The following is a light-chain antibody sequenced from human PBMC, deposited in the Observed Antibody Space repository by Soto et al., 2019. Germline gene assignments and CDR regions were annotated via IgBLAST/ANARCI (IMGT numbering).Light chain of an antibody. CDR1: QSIHTS. CDR2: DST. V-gene: IGKV3-11*01. Sequence: DIVMTQTPLSSRVTLGQPASISCRASQSIHTSLAWYQQKPGQPPRLVVYDSTLRANGVPDRFGGSRSGTEFTLTINSLEPEDFAVYYCQQRNVWPPITFGQGTRLEIK. CDR3: QQRNVWPPIT. J-gene: IGKJ5*01.